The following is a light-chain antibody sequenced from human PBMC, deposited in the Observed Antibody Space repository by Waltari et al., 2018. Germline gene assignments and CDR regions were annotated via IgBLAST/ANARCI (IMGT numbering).Light chain of an antibody. CDR2: KSF. J-gene: IGKJ2*01. V-gene: IGKV1-5*03. CDR3: QQYNRMYT. CDR1: QSIRSW. Sequence: DIQMTQSPSTLSASVGDRVTITCRASQSIRSWLAWYQQKPGKAPKILCYKSFSLERGVPSRFRGSGSGTRFTLTISSLQPDDFATYYCQQYNRMYTFGQGTKLEIK.